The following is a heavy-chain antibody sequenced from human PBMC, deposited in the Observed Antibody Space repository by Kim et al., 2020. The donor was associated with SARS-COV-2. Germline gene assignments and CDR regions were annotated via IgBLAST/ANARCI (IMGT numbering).Heavy chain of an antibody. V-gene: IGHV1-18*01. Sequence: YAQKLQGRVTMTTDTSTSTAYMELRSLRSDDTAVYYCARDVAVAGYGMDVWGQGTTVTVSS. CDR3: ARDVAVAGYGMDV. J-gene: IGHJ6*02. D-gene: IGHD6-19*01.